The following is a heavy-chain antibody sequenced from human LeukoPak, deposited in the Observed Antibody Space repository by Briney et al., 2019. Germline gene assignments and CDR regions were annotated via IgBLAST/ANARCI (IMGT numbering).Heavy chain of an antibody. Sequence: GGPLRLFCAASGYIFWLYRMNWLRQAPGRGVEGLPSISSSSSYIYYADSVKGRFTISRDNAKNSLYLQMNSLRAEDTAVYYCARDESDGYYYYMDVWGKGTTVTVSS. CDR2: ISSSSSYI. J-gene: IGHJ6*03. V-gene: IGHV3-21*01. CDR3: ARDESDGYYYYMDV. D-gene: IGHD2-21*01. CDR1: GYIFWLYR.